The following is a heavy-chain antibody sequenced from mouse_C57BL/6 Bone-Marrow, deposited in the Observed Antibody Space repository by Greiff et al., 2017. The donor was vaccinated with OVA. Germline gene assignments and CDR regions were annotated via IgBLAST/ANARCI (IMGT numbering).Heavy chain of an antibody. CDR1: GYSITSGYY. CDR2: ISYDGSN. V-gene: IGHV3-6*01. J-gene: IGHJ1*03. D-gene: IGHD1-1*01. Sequence: EVKLQESGPGLVKPSQSLSLTCSVTGYSITSGYYWNWIRQFPGNKLEWMGYISYDGSNNYNPSLKNRISITRDTSKNQFFLKLNSVTTEDTATEYCARGGITTVVATDWDFDVWGTGTTVTVSS. CDR3: ARGGITTVVATDWDFDV.